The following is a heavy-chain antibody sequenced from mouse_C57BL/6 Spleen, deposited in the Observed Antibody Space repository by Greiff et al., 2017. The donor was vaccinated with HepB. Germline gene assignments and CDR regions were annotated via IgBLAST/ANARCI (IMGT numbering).Heavy chain of an antibody. J-gene: IGHJ3*01. Sequence: QVQLQQPGAELVKPGASVKVSCKASGYTFTSYWMHWVKQRPGQGLEWIGRIHPSDSDTNYNQKFKGKATLTVDKSSSTAYMQLSSLTSEDSSVEYCAMGSNSWFAYWGQGTLVTVSA. D-gene: IGHD2-5*01. V-gene: IGHV1-74*01. CDR3: AMGSNSWFAY. CDR1: GYTFTSYW. CDR2: IHPSDSDT.